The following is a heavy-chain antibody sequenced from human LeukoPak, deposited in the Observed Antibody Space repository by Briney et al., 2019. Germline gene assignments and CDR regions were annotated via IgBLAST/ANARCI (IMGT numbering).Heavy chain of an antibody. D-gene: IGHD3-10*01. CDR2: IYYSGST. V-gene: IGHV4-39*01. J-gene: IGHJ4*02. CDR1: GGSINSNTYF. Sequence: PSETLSLTCTVSGGSINSNTYFWGWIRQPPGQGLEWIVSIYYSGSTYYNPSLKSRVTISADTSKNQFSLKLSSVTAADTAAYYCARHDALYYYYGSGRVSYFDYWGQGTLVTVSS. CDR3: ARHDALYYYYGSGRVSYFDY.